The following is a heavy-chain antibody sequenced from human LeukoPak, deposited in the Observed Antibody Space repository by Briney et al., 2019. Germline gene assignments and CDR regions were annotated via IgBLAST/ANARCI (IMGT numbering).Heavy chain of an antibody. J-gene: IGHJ5*02. D-gene: IGHD3-22*01. V-gene: IGHV1-69*04. Sequence: GASVKVSCKAAGGTVSSYAISWGRQAPGQGLEWMGRIIPIFGIANYAQKFQGRVTITADKYTSTAYMELSSLRSADNAVYYCASDLRHGGSGYQRDNWFDPWGQGTLVTVSS. CDR2: IIPIFGIA. CDR1: GGTVSSYA. CDR3: ASDLRHGGSGYQRDNWFDP.